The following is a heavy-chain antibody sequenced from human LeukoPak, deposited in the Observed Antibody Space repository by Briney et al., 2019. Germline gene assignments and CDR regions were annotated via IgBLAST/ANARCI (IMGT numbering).Heavy chain of an antibody. CDR3: AKDKTITPYYFDY. J-gene: IGHJ4*02. V-gene: IGHV3-9*01. CDR1: GFTFDDYA. CDR2: ISWNSGSI. Sequence: GGSLRLSCAAPGFTFDDYAMHWVRQAPGKGLEWVSGISWNSGSIGYADSVKGRFTISRDNAKNSLYLQMNSLRAEDTALYYCAKDKTITPYYFDYWGQGTLVTVSS. D-gene: IGHD1-14*01.